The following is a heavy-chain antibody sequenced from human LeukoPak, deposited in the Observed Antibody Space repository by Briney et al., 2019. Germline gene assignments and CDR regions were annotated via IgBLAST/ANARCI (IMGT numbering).Heavy chain of an antibody. V-gene: IGHV3-9*01. CDR3: AKDVTGTGAFDI. D-gene: IGHD1-7*01. J-gene: IGHJ3*02. CDR2: ITWNSGTI. CDR1: GFTFDDYA. Sequence: GRSLRLSCGASGFTFDDYAMHWVRQGPGKGLEWVSGITWNSGTIGYADSVKGRFTISRDNAKNSLYMQMNSLRAEDTALYYCAKDVTGTGAFDIWGQGTMVTVSS.